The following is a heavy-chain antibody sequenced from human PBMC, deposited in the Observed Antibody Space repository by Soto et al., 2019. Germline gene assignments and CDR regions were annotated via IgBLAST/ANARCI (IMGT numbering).Heavy chain of an antibody. CDR1: GYTFTGNS. D-gene: IGHD1-26*01. CDR2: INPNSGGT. CDR3: ARGDEVGATPYYYYYGMDV. V-gene: IGHV1-2*04. Sequence: GTSAEVCWEDCGYTFTGNSMQWLRQAPGQGLEWMGWINPNSGGTNYAQKFQGWVTMTRDTSISTAYMELSRLRSDDTAVYYCARGDEVGATPYYYYYGMDVWGQGTTVSVSS. J-gene: IGHJ6*02.